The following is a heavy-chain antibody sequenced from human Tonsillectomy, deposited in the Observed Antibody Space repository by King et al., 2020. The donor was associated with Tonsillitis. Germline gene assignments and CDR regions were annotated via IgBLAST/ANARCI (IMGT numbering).Heavy chain of an antibody. CDR1: GFTISNYA. D-gene: IGHD3-10*01. V-gene: IGHV3-23*03. Sequence: VQLVESGGGLVQPGGSLRLACAASGFTISNYAMSWVRQAPGKGLEWVSVVYGAGRTTYYADSVKGRFTISRDNSKNTLYLQRNSLRDEDTAVYDCARSLDGSGSSTNGSPWGQGTLVTVSS. J-gene: IGHJ4*02. CDR2: VYGAGRTT. CDR3: ARSLDGSGSSTNGSP.